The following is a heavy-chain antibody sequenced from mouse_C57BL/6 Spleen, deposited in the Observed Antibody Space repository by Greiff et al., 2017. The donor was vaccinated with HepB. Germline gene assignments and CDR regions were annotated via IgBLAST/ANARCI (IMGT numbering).Heavy chain of an antibody. CDR2: IDPETGGT. CDR1: GYTFTDYE. CDR3: TATSTVVATRYFDV. V-gene: IGHV1-15*01. J-gene: IGHJ1*03. Sequence: VKLVESGAELVRPGASVTLSCKASGYTFTDYEMHWVKQTPVHGLEWIGAIDPETGGTAYNQKFKGKAILTADKSSSTAYMELRSLTSEDSAVYYCTATSTVVATRYFDVWGTGTTVTVSS. D-gene: IGHD1-1*01.